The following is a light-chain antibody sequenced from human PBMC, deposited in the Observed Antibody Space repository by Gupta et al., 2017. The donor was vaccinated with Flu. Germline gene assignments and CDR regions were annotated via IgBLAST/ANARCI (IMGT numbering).Light chain of an antibody. CDR2: DVT. CDR1: SSDVGGFTY. J-gene: IGLJ1*01. Sequence: QSALTQPRSVSGSPGQSVTIPCTGTSSDVGGFTYVSWYQHHPGKAPKLMIYDVTKRPSGVPDRFSGSKSGNTASLTISGLQAEDEADYYCCSYAGSNTYVFGTGTKVTVL. V-gene: IGLV2-11*01. CDR3: CSYAGSNTYV.